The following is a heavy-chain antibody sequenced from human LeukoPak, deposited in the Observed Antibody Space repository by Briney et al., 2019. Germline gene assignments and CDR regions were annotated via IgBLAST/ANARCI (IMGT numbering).Heavy chain of an antibody. J-gene: IGHJ4*02. V-gene: IGHV4-39*07. CDR3: ARGKLIAVAGVDY. CDR2: IYYSGST. CDR1: GGSISSNSYY. Sequence: SETLSLTCTLSGGSISSNSYYWGWIRQPPGKGLEWIGSIYYSGSTYYNPSLKSRVTISVDTSKNQFSLKLSSVTAADTAVYYCARGKLIAVAGVDYWGQGTLVTVSS. D-gene: IGHD6-19*01.